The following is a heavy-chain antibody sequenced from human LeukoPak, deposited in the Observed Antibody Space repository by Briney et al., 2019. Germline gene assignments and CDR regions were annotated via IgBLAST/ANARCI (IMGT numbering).Heavy chain of an antibody. CDR3: ARDRRYYYDSSGYYPYWYFDL. Sequence: PGGSLRLSCAASGFTFSSYAMSWVRQAPGKGLEWVANIKQDGSEKHYVDSVKGRFTISRDNAKNSLYLQMNSLRAEDTAVYYCARDRRYYYDSSGYYPYWYFDLWGRGTLVTVSS. V-gene: IGHV3-7*04. CDR2: IKQDGSEK. CDR1: GFTFSSYA. D-gene: IGHD3-22*01. J-gene: IGHJ2*01.